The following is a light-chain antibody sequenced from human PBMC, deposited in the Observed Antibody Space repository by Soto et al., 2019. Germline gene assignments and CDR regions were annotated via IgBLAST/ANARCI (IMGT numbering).Light chain of an antibody. CDR2: GAS. CDR1: QSVSSSY. CDR3: QQYGSSPFT. Sequence: EIVLTQSPGTLSLSPGERATLSCRASQSVSSSYLAWYQQKPGQAPRLLIYGASSRATGIPDRFSGSGSGTDLTLTISRLEPEDFAVYYCQQYGSSPFTFGPGTEVDIK. V-gene: IGKV3-20*01. J-gene: IGKJ3*01.